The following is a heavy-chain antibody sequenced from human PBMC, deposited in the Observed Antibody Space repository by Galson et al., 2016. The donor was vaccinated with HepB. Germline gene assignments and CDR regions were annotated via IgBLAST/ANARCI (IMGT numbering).Heavy chain of an antibody. CDR3: ARGGWLRQKPADY. CDR1: GYTFTTHA. D-gene: IGHD5-24*01. V-gene: IGHV7-4-1*02. J-gene: IGHJ4*02. CDR2: INTNNGNP. Sequence: SVKVSCKASGYTFTTHAMNWVRQAPGQGLEWMGRINTNNGNPTYARGLTGRFVFSMDTSVSTAYLQISSLKAEDTAIYYCARGGWLRQKPADYWGQGTLVTVSS.